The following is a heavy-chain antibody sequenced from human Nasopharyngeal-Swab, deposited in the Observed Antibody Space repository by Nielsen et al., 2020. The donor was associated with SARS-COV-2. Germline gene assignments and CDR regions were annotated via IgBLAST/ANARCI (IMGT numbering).Heavy chain of an antibody. CDR2: ISSSSVTI. J-gene: IGHJ4*02. CDR3: GKDKGGYDATQGGY. Sequence: WIGQPPGKGLEWISYISSSSVTIFYADSVRGRFTISRDNSKYSLYLQMNSLRAEDTGVYYCGKDKGGYDATQGGYWGQGTLVTVSS. V-gene: IGHV3-48*03. D-gene: IGHD5-12*01.